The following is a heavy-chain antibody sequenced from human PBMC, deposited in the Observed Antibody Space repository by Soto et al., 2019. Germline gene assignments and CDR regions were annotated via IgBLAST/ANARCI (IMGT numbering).Heavy chain of an antibody. Sequence: TRSVACFITTASTGTVSWIRTSQPPGKGLEWIGFIYYSGSTNYNSFLKSRVTMSVDMSRQQLSLKLNSVTAADTAVYYCASRLTLATTTGDAFDLWGQGTMVT. CDR1: TASTGTVS. J-gene: IGHJ3*01. D-gene: IGHD4-17*01. V-gene: IGHV4-59*01. CDR3: ASRLTLATTTGDAFDL. CDR2: IYYSGST.